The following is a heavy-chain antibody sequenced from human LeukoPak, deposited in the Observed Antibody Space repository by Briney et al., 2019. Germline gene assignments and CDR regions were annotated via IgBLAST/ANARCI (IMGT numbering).Heavy chain of an antibody. CDR1: GGTFSSYA. CDR3: ATGRYTTHYYYYMDV. CDR2: IIPIFGTA. Sequence: SVKVSCKASGGTFSSYAISWVRQAPGQGLEWMGGIIPIFGTANYAQKFQGRVTITADESTSTAYMELSSLRSEDTAVYYCATGRYTTHYYYYMDVWGKGTTVTVSS. D-gene: IGHD1-1*01. J-gene: IGHJ6*03. V-gene: IGHV1-69*13.